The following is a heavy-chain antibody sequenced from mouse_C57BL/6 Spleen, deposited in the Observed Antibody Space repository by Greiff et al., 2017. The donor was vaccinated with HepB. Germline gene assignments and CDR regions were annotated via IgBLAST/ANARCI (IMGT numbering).Heavy chain of an antibody. CDR1: GFTFSSYA. D-gene: IGHD4-1*01. J-gene: IGHJ3*01. CDR2: ISDGGSYT. CDR3: AREGGTGTPFAY. Sequence: DVMLVESGGGLVKPGGSLKLSCAASGFTFSSYAMSWVRQTPEKRLEWVATISDGGSYTYYPDNVKGRFTISRDNAKNNLYLQMSQLKSEDTAMYYCAREGGTGTPFAYWGQGTLVTVSA. V-gene: IGHV5-4*01.